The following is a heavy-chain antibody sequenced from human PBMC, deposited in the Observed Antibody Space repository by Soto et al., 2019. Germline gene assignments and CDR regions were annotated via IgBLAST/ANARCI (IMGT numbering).Heavy chain of an antibody. J-gene: IGHJ3*02. CDR1: GFTFSSYW. V-gene: IGHV3-74*01. Sequence: GGSLRLSCAASGFTFSSYWMHWVRQAPGKGLVWVSRINSDGSSTSYADSVKGRFTISRDNAKNTLYLQMNSLRAEDTAVYYCARAPIVVVAATTNAFDIWGQGTMVTVSS. CDR2: INSDGSST. CDR3: ARAPIVVVAATTNAFDI. D-gene: IGHD2-15*01.